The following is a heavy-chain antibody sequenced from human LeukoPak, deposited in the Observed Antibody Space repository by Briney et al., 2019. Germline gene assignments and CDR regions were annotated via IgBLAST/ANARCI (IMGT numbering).Heavy chain of an antibody. V-gene: IGHV3-74*01. D-gene: IGHD2-15*01. Sequence: GGSLRLSCAASGFTFRTYWMHWVRHAPGKGLMWVSRINTEGSSTSYADSVKGRFTISRDNAKNTLYLQMNSLRAEDTAVYYCAPGGTRGYCSGGSFYGNDAFDIWGQGTMVTVSS. CDR2: INTEGSST. J-gene: IGHJ3*02. CDR1: GFTFRTYW. CDR3: APGGTRGYCSGGSFYGNDAFDI.